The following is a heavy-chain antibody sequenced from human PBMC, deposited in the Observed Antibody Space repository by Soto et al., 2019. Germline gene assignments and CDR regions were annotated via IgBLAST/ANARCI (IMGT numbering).Heavy chain of an antibody. V-gene: IGHV4-59*01. CDR1: GGSISSYY. J-gene: IGHJ6*02. CDR2: IYYSGST. Sequence: SETLPLTCTVSGGSISSYYWSWIRQPPGKGLEWIGYIYYSGSTNYNPSLKSRVTISVDTSKNQFSLKLSSVTAADTAVYYCARGGIAAPPGQWLARGYYYYGMDVWGQGTTVTVSS. CDR3: ARGGIAAPPGQWLARGYYYYGMDV. D-gene: IGHD6-19*01.